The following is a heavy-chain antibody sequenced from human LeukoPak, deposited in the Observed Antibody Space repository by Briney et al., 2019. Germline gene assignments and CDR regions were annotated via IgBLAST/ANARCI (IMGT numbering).Heavy chain of an antibody. CDR2: INPNSGGT. CDR3: ARDPGGPSYYYYYMDV. Sequence: ASVKVSCKASGYTFTGYYMHWVRQAPGQGLEWMGWINPNSGGTNYAQKFQGRVTMTRDTSISTAYMELSRLRSDDTAVYYCARDPGGPSYYYYYMDVWGKGTTVTISS. D-gene: IGHD3-10*01. CDR1: GYTFTGYY. V-gene: IGHV1-2*02. J-gene: IGHJ6*03.